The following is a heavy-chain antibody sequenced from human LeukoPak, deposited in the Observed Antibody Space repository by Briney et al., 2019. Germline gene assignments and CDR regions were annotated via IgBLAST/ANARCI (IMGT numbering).Heavy chain of an antibody. CDR2: INPNSGGT. D-gene: IGHD3-22*01. CDR3: ARSTYYYDSSELYDY. J-gene: IGHJ4*02. Sequence: ASVKVSCKASGYTFTGYYMHWVRQAPGQGLEWMGWINPNSGGTNYAQKFQGRVTMTRDTSISTAYMELSRLRSDDTAVYYCARSTYYYDSSELYDYWGQGTLVTVSS. CDR1: GYTFTGYY. V-gene: IGHV1-2*02.